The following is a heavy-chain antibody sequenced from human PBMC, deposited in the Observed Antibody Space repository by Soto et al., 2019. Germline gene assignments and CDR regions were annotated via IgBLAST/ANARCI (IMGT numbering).Heavy chain of an antibody. Sequence: VQLVQSGAEVKKPGASVKVSCKASGYTFTGYYMHWVRQAPGQGLEWMGWINPNSGGTNYAQKFQGRVTMTRDTSISTAYMELSRLRSDDTAVYYCARVTMVRGVSPYFDYWGQGTLVTVSS. V-gene: IGHV1-2*02. CDR2: INPNSGGT. J-gene: IGHJ4*02. CDR1: GYTFTGYY. CDR3: ARVTMVRGVSPYFDY. D-gene: IGHD3-10*01.